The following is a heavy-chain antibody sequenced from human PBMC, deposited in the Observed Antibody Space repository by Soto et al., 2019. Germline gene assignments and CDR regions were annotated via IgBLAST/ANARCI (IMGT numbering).Heavy chain of an antibody. J-gene: IGHJ5*02. D-gene: IGHD2-15*01. V-gene: IGHV4-39*01. Sequence: PSETLSLTCTVSGGSINANNYYWGWVRQPPGKGLEWIGSVFYNGTTYYSPSLKSRVTISLAPSRTQFSLKLESVTAADTAVYFRARLVVVSTVANAWGQGTLVTVSS. CDR3: ARLVVVSTVANA. CDR2: VFYNGTT. CDR1: GGSINANNYY.